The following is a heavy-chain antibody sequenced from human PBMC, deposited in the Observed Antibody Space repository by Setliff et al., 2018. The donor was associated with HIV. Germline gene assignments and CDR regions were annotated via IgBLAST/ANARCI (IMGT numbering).Heavy chain of an antibody. CDR3: ARALQGSRRDPDY. Sequence: LRLSCAASGFTFRNYWMHWVRQPPGKGLVWVSRINSDGSTITYADSVKDRFTISRDNAKNTLYLQMSSLRAEDTALYYCARALQGSRRDPDYWGQGTLVTVSS. D-gene: IGHD3-10*01. V-gene: IGHV3-74*01. CDR2: INSDGSTI. CDR1: GFTFRNYW. J-gene: IGHJ4*02.